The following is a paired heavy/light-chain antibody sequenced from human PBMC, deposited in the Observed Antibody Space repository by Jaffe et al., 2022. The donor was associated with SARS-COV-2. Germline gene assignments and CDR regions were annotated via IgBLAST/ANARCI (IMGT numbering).Heavy chain of an antibody. V-gene: IGHV3-21*01. CDR2: FSSTGIYI. J-gene: IGHJ4*02. CDR3: ARALRSGWGPDY. D-gene: IGHD6-19*01. Sequence: EVQLVESGGGLVKPGGSLRLSCAASGFTFSSYNMNWVRQAPGKGLEWVSSFSSTGIYIYYADSVKGRFTISRDNAKNSLYLQMNSLRADDTAVYYCARALRSGWGPDYWGQGALVTVSS. CDR1: GFTFSSYN.
Light chain of an antibody. CDR1: SSNVGAGYD. Sequence: QSVLTQPPSVSGAPGQRVTISCTGSSSNVGAGYDVHWYQQLPGTAPKPLIYGNNNRPSGVPDRFSGSKSGTSASLAITGLQAEDEADYYCQSYDSSLSGWVFGGGTKLTVL. CDR2: GNN. J-gene: IGLJ2*01. CDR3: QSYDSSLSGWV. V-gene: IGLV1-40*01.